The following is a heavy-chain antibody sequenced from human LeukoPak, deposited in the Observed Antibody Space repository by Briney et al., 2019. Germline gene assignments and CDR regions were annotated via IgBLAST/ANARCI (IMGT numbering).Heavy chain of an antibody. J-gene: IGHJ4*02. D-gene: IGHD4-11*01. CDR3: AKGFSATVTTPNFDY. CDR2: IRYDGSNK. CDR1: GFTFSSYG. Sequence: GGSLRLSRAASGFTFSSYGMHWVRQAPGKGLEWVAFIRYDGSNKYYADSVKGRFTISRDNSKNTLYLQMNSLRAEDTAVYYCAKGFSATVTTPNFDYWGQGTLVTVSS. V-gene: IGHV3-30*02.